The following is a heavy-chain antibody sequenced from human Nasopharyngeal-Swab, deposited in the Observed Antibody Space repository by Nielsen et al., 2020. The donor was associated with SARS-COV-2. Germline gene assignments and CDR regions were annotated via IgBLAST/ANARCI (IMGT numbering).Heavy chain of an antibody. CDR2: ISGSGGST. V-gene: IGHV3-23*01. CDR3: AKALLHIVVVTAPGGY. Sequence: GESLKISCAASGFTFRSYAMSWVRQAPGKGLEWVSAISGSGGSTYYADSVKGRFTISRDNSKNTLYPQMNSLRAEDTAVYYCAKALLHIVVVTAPGGYWGQGTLVTVSS. D-gene: IGHD2-21*02. J-gene: IGHJ4*02. CDR1: GFTFRSYA.